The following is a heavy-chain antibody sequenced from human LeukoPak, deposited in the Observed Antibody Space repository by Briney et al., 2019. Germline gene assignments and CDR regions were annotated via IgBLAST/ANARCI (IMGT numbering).Heavy chain of an antibody. CDR2: IYYSGST. Sequence: SETLSLTCTVSGYSISSGYYWGWIRQPPGKGLEWIGSIYYSGSTYYNPSLKSRVTISVDTSKNQFSLKLSSVTAADTAVYYCARERGYSGYEPAGGEQWLVRNYYYYMDVWGKGTTVTVSS. D-gene: IGHD5-12*01. CDR1: GYSISSGYY. J-gene: IGHJ6*03. V-gene: IGHV4-38-2*02. CDR3: ARERGYSGYEPAGGEQWLVRNYYYYMDV.